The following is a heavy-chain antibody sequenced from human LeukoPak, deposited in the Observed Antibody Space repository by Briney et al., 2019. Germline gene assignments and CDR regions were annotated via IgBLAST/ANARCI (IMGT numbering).Heavy chain of an antibody. D-gene: IGHD5-24*01. CDR2: IIPIFGTA. V-gene: IGHV1-69*05. CDR3: ARGIEMATIHRGDY. CDR1: GGTFSSYA. Sequence: PWASVKVSCKASGGTFSSYAISWARQAPGQGLEWMGRIIPIFGTANYAQKFQGRVTITTDESTSTAYMELSSLRSEDTAVYYCARGIEMATIHRGDYWGQGTLVTVSS. J-gene: IGHJ4*02.